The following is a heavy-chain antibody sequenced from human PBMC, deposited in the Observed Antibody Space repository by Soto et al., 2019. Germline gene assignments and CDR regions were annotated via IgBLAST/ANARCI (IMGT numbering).Heavy chain of an antibody. CDR2: IYSSGRT. CDR1: GVTVSDKDSY. Sequence: QLQLQESGPGLVKPSETLSLACNVSGVTVSDKDSYWGWVRQPPGQGPEWIATIYSSGRTDYHPALRSRRTVSADTSKSQISLKLGSVTAADVAIYYCARGSYYDTSGAFDFWGQGTLVTVSS. D-gene: IGHD3-22*01. V-gene: IGHV4-39*01. CDR3: ARGSYYDTSGAFDF. J-gene: IGHJ4*02.